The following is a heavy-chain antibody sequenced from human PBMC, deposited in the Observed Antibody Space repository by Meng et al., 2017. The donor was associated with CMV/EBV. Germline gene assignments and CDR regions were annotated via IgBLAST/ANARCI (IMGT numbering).Heavy chain of an antibody. CDR2: IYYSGST. Sequence: SETLSLTCTVSGGSISSSSYYWGWIRQPPGKGLEWIGSIYYSGSTYYNPSLKSRVTISVDTSKNQFSLKLSSVTAADTAVYCCARHYRRAGRVDYWGQGTLVTVSS. CDR3: ARHYRRAGRVDY. J-gene: IGHJ4*02. V-gene: IGHV4-39*01. D-gene: IGHD1-26*01. CDR1: GGSISSSSYY.